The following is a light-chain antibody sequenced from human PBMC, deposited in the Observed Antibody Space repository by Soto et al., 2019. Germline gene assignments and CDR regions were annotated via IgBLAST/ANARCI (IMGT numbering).Light chain of an antibody. CDR2: GAS. V-gene: IGKV3-20*01. Sequence: EIVLTQSPGTLSMSPGERAKTSLTPSQSVSSSYLAWYQQKPGQAPRLLIYGASSRATGIPDRFSGSGSGTDFTLNISSLEPEDVAVYFCQQYAGPPTTCGQGTRREIK. CDR3: QQYAGPPTT. CDR1: QSVSSSY. J-gene: IGKJ5*01.